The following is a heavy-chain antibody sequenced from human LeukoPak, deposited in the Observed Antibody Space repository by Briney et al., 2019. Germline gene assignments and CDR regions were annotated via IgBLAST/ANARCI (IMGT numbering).Heavy chain of an antibody. CDR3: AKTIVVVVAAGYYFDY. V-gene: IGHV3-23*01. J-gene: IGHJ4*02. Sequence: PGGSLRLSCAASGFSFSSYAMSWVRQAPGKGLEWVSAISGSGGSTYYADSVKGRFTISRDNSKNTQYLQMNSLRAEDTAVYYCAKTIVVVVAAGYYFDYWGQGTLVTVSS. D-gene: IGHD2-15*01. CDR2: ISGSGGST. CDR1: GFSFSSYA.